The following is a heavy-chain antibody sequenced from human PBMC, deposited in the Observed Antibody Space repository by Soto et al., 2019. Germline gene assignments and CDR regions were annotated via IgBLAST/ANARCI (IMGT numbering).Heavy chain of an antibody. CDR1: GASVSSTYW. D-gene: IGHD3-16*01. J-gene: IGHJ5*02. V-gene: IGHV4-4*02. CDR2: INHRGSA. Sequence: PSETLSLTCAVSGASVSSTYWWSWVRQPPGKGPEWIGEINHRGSANYNPSLKSRVTMSLDISKSQSSLRLTSVTAADTAVYFCARAYYDTKGYSLDPWGLGTLVTVSS. CDR3: ARAYYDTKGYSLDP.